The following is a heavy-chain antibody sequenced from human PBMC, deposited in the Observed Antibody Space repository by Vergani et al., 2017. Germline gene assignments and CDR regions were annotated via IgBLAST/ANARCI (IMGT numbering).Heavy chain of an antibody. D-gene: IGHD3-10*01. CDR2: ISSSSSYI. CDR1: GFTFSSYS. V-gene: IGHV3-21*02. J-gene: IGHJ1*01. Sequence: EVQLVESGGGLVKPGGSLRLSCAASGFTFSSYSMNWVRQAPGKELEWVSSISSSSSYIYYADSVKGRFTISRDNSKNTLFLQMNSLKDEDTAVYYCTTAWGLYYLHGEYFQYWGRGTLVSVSS. CDR3: TTAWGLYYLHGEYFQY.